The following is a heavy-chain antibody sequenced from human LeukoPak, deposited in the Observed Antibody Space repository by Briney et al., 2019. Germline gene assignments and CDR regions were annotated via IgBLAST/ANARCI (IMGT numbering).Heavy chain of an antibody. V-gene: IGHV3-23*01. CDR3: AKEVIAHYYYYYMDV. CDR1: GFTFSSHA. CDR2: ISSSSNYI. J-gene: IGHJ6*03. D-gene: IGHD2-21*01. Sequence: GGSLRLSCAASGFTFSSHAMSWVRQAPGKGLEWVSSISSSSNYIYYADSVKGRFTISRDNSKNTLYLQMSSLRAEDTAVYYCAKEVIAHYYYYYMDVWGKGTTVTVSS.